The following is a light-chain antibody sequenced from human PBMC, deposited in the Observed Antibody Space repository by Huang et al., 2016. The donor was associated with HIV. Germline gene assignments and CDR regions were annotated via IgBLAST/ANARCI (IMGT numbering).Light chain of an antibody. CDR3: QQYGSSPPVT. Sequence: EIVLTQSPGTLSLSPGERATLACRASQSVSSSYLAWYQQKPGQAPRLLIYGASNRATGIPDRFSCSGSGTDFTLTISRLEPEDFAVYYCQQYGSSPPVTFGQGTRLEMK. CDR1: QSVSSSY. V-gene: IGKV3-20*01. CDR2: GAS. J-gene: IGKJ5*01.